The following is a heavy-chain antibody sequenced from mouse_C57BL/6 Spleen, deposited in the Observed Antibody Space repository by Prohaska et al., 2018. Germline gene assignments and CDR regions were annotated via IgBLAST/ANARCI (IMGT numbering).Heavy chain of an antibody. J-gene: IGHJ3*01. V-gene: IGHV1-39*01. CDR1: GYSFTDYN. CDR3: ARDGPQSFAY. Sequence: GSSVKISCKASGYSFTDYNMNWVKPLIGKSLEWIGVINPNYGTTSYNQKFKGKATLTVDQSSSTAYMQLNSLTSEDSAVYYCARDGPQSFAYWGQGTRVTVSA. CDR2: INPNYGTT. D-gene: IGHD2-3*01.